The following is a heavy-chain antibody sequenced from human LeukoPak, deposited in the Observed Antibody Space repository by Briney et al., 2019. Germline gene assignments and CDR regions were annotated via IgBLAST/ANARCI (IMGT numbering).Heavy chain of an antibody. Sequence: SETLSLTCAVYGGSFSGYYWSWIRQPPGKGLEWIGEINHSGSTNYNPSLKSRVTISVDTSKNQFSLKLSSVTAADTAVYYCARGRGYSYGYGSRFDPWGQGTLVTVSS. CDR3: ARGRGYSYGYGSRFDP. J-gene: IGHJ5*02. CDR2: INHSGST. D-gene: IGHD5-18*01. CDR1: GGSFSGYY. V-gene: IGHV4-34*01.